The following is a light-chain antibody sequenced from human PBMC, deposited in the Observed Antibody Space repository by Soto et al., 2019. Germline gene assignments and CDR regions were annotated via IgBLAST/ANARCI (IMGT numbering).Light chain of an antibody. Sequence: EVVMRQSPATLSVSPGERATFSCRASQSVNTNLAWYQQKPGQAPRLLIHGASSRATSIPDRFSGSGSGTDFTLTISRLEPEDFAVYYCQQYGSSPPLTFGGGTKVDI. CDR2: GAS. CDR3: QQYGSSPPLT. CDR1: QSVNTN. V-gene: IGKV3-20*01. J-gene: IGKJ4*01.